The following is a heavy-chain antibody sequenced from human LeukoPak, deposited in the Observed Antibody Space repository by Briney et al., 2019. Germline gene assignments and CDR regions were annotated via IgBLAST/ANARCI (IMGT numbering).Heavy chain of an antibody. CDR2: IYTSGST. CDR1: GGSISSYY. Sequence: SETLSLTCTVSGGSISSYYWSWIRQPAGRGLEWIGRIYTSGSTNYNPSLKSRVTMSVDTSKNQFSLKLSSVTAADTAVYYCARDERPGGYSSGWYDYWGQGTLVTVSS. CDR3: ARDERPGGYSSGWYDY. V-gene: IGHV4-4*07. J-gene: IGHJ4*02. D-gene: IGHD6-19*01.